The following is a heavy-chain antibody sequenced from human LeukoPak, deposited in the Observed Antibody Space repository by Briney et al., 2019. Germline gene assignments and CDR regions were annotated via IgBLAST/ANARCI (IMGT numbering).Heavy chain of an antibody. D-gene: IGHD2-2*03. CDR2: INPNSGGT. CDR1: GYTFTSYG. V-gene: IGHV1-2*02. Sequence: ASVKVSCKASGYTFTSYGISWVRQAPGQGLEWMGWINPNSGGTNYAQKFQGRVTMTRDTSISTAYMELSRLRSDDTAVYYCARGWINYYYYYYMDVWGKGTTVTVSS. CDR3: ARGWINYYYYYYMDV. J-gene: IGHJ6*03.